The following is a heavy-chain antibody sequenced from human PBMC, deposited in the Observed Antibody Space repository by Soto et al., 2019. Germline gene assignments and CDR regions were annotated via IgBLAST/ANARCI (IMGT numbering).Heavy chain of an antibody. Sequence: SETLSLTCAVSGYSISSGYYWGWIRQPPGKGLEWIGSIYHSGSTYYNPSLKSRVTISVDTSKNQFSLKLSSVTAADTAVYYCARVGSSGPRDWFDPWGQGTLVTVSS. D-gene: IGHD6-19*01. J-gene: IGHJ5*02. CDR3: ARVGSSGPRDWFDP. V-gene: IGHV4-38-2*01. CDR2: IYHSGST. CDR1: GYSISSGYY.